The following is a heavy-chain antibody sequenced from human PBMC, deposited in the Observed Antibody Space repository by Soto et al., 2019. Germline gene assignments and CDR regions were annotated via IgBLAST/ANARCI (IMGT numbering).Heavy chain of an antibody. V-gene: IGHV4-59*08. CDR3: ARHRGTISLTDY. J-gene: IGHJ4*02. CDR1: GGSISSYC. Sequence: PSETLSLTCTVSGGSISSYCWSWIRQPPGKGLEWIGYIYYSGSTYYNPSLKSRVTISVDTSKNQFSLKLSSVTAADTAVYYCARHRGTISLTDYWGQGTLVTVS. D-gene: IGHD3-9*01. CDR2: IYYSGST.